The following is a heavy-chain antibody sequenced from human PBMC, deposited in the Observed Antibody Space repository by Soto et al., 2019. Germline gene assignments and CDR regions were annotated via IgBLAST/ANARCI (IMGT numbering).Heavy chain of an antibody. Sequence: QLPLQESGPGLVKPSETLSLTCTVSGGSVSISSYYWGWIRQPPGKGLEWIGSIYSTGSTYYNPSLKSRVTISVDTSKNQFSLKLSSVTAADTAVYYCARGRYSYGPFDYWGQGTLVTVSS. D-gene: IGHD5-18*01. CDR3: ARGRYSYGPFDY. J-gene: IGHJ4*02. V-gene: IGHV4-39*01. CDR1: GGSVSISSYY. CDR2: IYSTGST.